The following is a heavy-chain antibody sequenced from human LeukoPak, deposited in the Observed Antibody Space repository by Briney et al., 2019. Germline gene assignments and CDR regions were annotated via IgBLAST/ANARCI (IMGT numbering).Heavy chain of an antibody. J-gene: IGHJ5*02. Sequence: GGSLRLSCAASGFSFTSNAMSWVRQAQGKGLEWVSAVSRSGGATYYADSVKGRFTISRDNSKSTVYLEMNSLRAEDTAVYFCVKDWYGSFDPWGQGTLVTVSS. CDR3: VKDWYGSFDP. D-gene: IGHD3-10*01. V-gene: IGHV3-23*01. CDR2: VSRSGGAT. CDR1: GFSFTSNA.